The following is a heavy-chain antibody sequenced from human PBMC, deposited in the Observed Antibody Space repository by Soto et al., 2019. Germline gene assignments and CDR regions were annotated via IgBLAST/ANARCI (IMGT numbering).Heavy chain of an antibody. D-gene: IGHD6-13*01. Sequence: GGSLRLSCEVFGFTFSSYWMSWVRQAPGKGLEWVANIKQDGSETYYVDSVKGRFTISRDNAKNSLYLQMSSLRAEDTAVYYCARTEYSSSSWYFQGLYYMDVWGKGTTVTVSS. CDR3: ARTEYSSSSWYFQGLYYMDV. V-gene: IGHV3-7*01. J-gene: IGHJ6*03. CDR2: IKQDGSET. CDR1: GFTFSSYW.